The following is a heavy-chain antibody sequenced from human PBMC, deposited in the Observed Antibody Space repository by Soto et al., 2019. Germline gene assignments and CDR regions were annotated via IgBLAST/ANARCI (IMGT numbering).Heavy chain of an antibody. V-gene: IGHV2-5*02. CDR2: IYWDDDK. Sequence: QITLKESGPTLVKPTQTLTLTCNFSGFSLSTSGVGVGWIRQPPGKALEWPALIYWDDDKRYSPSLKSRLTITKDTSKNQVVLTMTNMDPVDTATYYCAHRHDSSGYYTLNEYDWFDPWGQGTLVTVSS. CDR3: AHRHDSSGYYTLNEYDWFDP. D-gene: IGHD3-22*01. J-gene: IGHJ5*02. CDR1: GFSLSTSGVG.